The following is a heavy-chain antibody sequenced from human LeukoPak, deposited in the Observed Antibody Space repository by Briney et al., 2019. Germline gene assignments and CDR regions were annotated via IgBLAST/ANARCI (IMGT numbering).Heavy chain of an antibody. CDR2: ISGSGRST. V-gene: IGHV3-23*01. Sequence: GGSLRLSCAASGFTFSNYAMSCVGQAPGKGLVWFSGISGSGRSTYYADSVEGRFTISRDNSKNTLYLQMNSLRAEDTAIYYCASRAGYSYGSWGQGTLVTVSS. CDR1: GFTFSNYA. CDR3: ASRAGYSYGS. D-gene: IGHD2-15*01. J-gene: IGHJ5*02.